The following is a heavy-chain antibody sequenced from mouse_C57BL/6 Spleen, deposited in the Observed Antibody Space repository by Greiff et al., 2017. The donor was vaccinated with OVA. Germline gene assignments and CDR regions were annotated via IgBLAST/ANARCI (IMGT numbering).Heavy chain of an antibody. CDR2: INPGSGGT. Sequence: QVQLQPSGAELVRPGTSVKVSCKASGYAFTNYLIEWVKQRPGQGLEWIGVINPGSGGTNYNEKFKGKATLTADKSSSTAYMQLSSLTSEDSAVYFCARSYYGSRDAMDYWGQGTSVTVSS. CDR3: ARSYYGSRDAMDY. V-gene: IGHV1-54*01. D-gene: IGHD1-1*01. J-gene: IGHJ4*01. CDR1: GYAFTNYL.